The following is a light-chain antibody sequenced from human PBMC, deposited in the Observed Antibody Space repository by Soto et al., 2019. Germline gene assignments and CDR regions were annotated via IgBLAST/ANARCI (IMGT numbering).Light chain of an antibody. CDR3: MQALQTPMYT. CDR2: LGS. J-gene: IGKJ2*01. CDR1: RGLRISNGYNY. Sequence: DIVMPQSPLSLPVTLGEPASFSCGSSRGLRISNGYNYLDWYPQKPGQSPQLLIYLGSNRASGVPDRFSGSGSGTDFTLKISRVEAEDVGVYYCMQALQTPMYTFGQGTKVDIK. V-gene: IGKV2-28*01.